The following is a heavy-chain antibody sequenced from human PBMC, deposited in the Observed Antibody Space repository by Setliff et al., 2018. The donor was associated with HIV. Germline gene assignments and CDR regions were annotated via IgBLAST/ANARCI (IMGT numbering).Heavy chain of an antibody. J-gene: IGHJ5*02. V-gene: IGHV1-3*01. CDR2: IKVGSGET. Sequence: ASVKVSCKASGYSFTNHAIHWVRQAPGQRLEWMGWIKVGSGETQYSQEFQGRVTITRDTSATTAYMELSRLRSEDTAVYYCARGFSVYSSSDPLLNWFDPWGQGTPVTVSS. CDR1: GYSFTNHA. CDR3: ARGFSVYSSSDPLLNWFDP. D-gene: IGHD6-6*01.